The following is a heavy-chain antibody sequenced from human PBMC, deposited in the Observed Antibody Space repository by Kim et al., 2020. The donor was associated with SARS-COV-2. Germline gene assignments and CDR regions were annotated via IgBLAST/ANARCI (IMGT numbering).Heavy chain of an antibody. CDR3: ARVPNYYQSGAALDI. Sequence: QKFQGRVTVTTDTSTSTAYMELRSLRSDDTAVYYCARVPNYYQSGAALDIWGQGTVVTVSS. D-gene: IGHD3-10*01. J-gene: IGHJ3*02. V-gene: IGHV1-18*01.